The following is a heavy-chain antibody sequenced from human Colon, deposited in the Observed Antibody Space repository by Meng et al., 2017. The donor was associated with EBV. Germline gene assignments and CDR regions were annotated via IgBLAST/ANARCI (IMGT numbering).Heavy chain of an antibody. V-gene: IGHV4-39*01. CDR1: GGSISIRSYY. CDR3: ARRRYYYGSGSYHSYYFDY. J-gene: IGHJ4*02. CDR2: IYYNGST. Sequence: EAGPGLAKPSGALSFTCPVSGGSISIRSYYWGWIRQPPGKGLEWNGSIYYNGSTYYNPSLKSRVTISVDTSKNQFSLKLNSVTAADTAVYYCARRRYYYGSGSYHSYYFDYWGQGALVTVSS. D-gene: IGHD3-10*01.